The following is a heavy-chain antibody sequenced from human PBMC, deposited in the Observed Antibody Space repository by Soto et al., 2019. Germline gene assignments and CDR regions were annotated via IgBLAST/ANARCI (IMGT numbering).Heavy chain of an antibody. CDR3: ASLNLSFDP. J-gene: IGHJ5*02. CDR1: GASISSGDSF. V-gene: IGHV4-30-4*01. CDR2: IYSSGST. Sequence: SETLSLTCTVSGASISSGDSFWSWIRQPPGKGLEWIAYIYSSGSTYYNPSLKRRVAISIDTSKNQFSLNLSSLTAADTAVYYCASLNLSFDPWGQGTLVTVPS.